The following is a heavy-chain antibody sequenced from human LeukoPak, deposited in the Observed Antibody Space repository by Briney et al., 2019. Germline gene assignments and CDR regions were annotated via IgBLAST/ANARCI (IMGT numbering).Heavy chain of an antibody. CDR1: GFTFSSYG. CDR2: IRYDGSNK. V-gene: IGHV3-30*02. J-gene: IGHJ4*02. Sequence: GGSLRLSCAASGFTFSSYGMHWVRQAPGKGLEWVAFIRYDGSNKYYADSVKGRFTISRDNAKNSLYLQMNSLRAEDTAVYYCARDRVAARPQGFDYWGQGTLVTVSS. CDR3: ARDRVAARPQGFDY. D-gene: IGHD6-6*01.